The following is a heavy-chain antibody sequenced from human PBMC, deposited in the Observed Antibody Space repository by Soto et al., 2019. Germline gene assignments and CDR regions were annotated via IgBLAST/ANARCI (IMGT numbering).Heavy chain of an antibody. Sequence: VQLVESGGGVVQPGRSLRLSCAASGFTFSSYGMHWVRQAPGKGLEWVAVISYAGDYQYYADSVKGRFTISRDNSKNTLYLQMNTLRPEDTAVYFCAKSLGGSSWYEGDSWGQGTLVTVSS. CDR1: GFTFSSYG. CDR3: AKSLGGSSWYEGDS. D-gene: IGHD6-13*01. J-gene: IGHJ4*02. V-gene: IGHV3-30*18. CDR2: ISYAGDYQ.